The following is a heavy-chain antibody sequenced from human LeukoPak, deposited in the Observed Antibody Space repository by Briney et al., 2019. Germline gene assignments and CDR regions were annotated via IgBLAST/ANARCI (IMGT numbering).Heavy chain of an antibody. CDR3: ARARSKLLLFLRATPYYYYMDV. J-gene: IGHJ6*03. D-gene: IGHD2-15*01. Sequence: ASVKVSCKASGYTFTSYGINWVRQATGQGLEWMGWISAYNGNTNYAQKLQGRVTMTTDTSTSTAYMELRSLRSADTAVYYCARARSKLLLFLRATPYYYYMDVWGKGTTVTVSS. CDR2: ISAYNGNT. CDR1: GYTFTSYG. V-gene: IGHV1-18*01.